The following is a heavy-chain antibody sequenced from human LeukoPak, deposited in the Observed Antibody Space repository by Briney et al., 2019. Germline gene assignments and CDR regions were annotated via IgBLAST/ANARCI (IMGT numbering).Heavy chain of an antibody. Sequence: PGGSLRLYCAASGFTFSSYAMHWVRQAPGKGLEWVAVISYDGSNKYYADSVKGRFTISRDNSKNTLYLQMNSLRAEDTAVYYCARDYSGYDFFYWGQGTLVTVSS. D-gene: IGHD5-12*01. V-gene: IGHV3-30-3*01. CDR1: GFTFSSYA. J-gene: IGHJ4*02. CDR2: ISYDGSNK. CDR3: ARDYSGYDFFY.